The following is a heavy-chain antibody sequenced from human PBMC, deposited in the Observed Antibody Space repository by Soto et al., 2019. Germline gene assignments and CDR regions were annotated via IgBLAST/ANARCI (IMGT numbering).Heavy chain of an antibody. CDR1: GFTFSSYG. V-gene: IGHV3-33*06. D-gene: IGHD3-22*01. Sequence: PGGSLRLSCAASGFTFSSYGMHWVRQAPGKGLEWVAVIWYDGSNKYYADSVKGRFTISRDNSKNTLYLQMNSLRAEDTAVYYCAKSRYSDSSGDFYDYWGQGTLVTVSS. CDR3: AKSRYSDSSGDFYDY. J-gene: IGHJ4*02. CDR2: IWYDGSNK.